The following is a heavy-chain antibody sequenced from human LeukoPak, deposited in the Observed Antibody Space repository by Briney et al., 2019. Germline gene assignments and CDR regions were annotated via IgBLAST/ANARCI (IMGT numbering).Heavy chain of an antibody. J-gene: IGHJ4*02. CDR1: GGSIRSYY. V-gene: IGHV4-59*01. Sequence: SETLSLTCTVSGGSIRSYYWSWIRQPPGKGLEWIGYIHYSGSTNYNPSLKSRVTTSLDTSENQFSLQLSSVTAADTAVYYCARGYYDSSGVSCPFENWGQGILVTVSS. CDR2: IHYSGST. CDR3: ARGYYDSSGVSCPFEN. D-gene: IGHD3-22*01.